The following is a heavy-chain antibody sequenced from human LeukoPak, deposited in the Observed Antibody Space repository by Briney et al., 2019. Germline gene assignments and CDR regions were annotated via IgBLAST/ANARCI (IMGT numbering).Heavy chain of an antibody. CDR1: GGSISSSSYY. CDR2: IYYSGST. CDR3: ARRGRYYYYYYMDV. Sequence: PSETLSLTCTVSGGSISSSSYYWGWIRQPPGKGLEWIGSIYYSGSTYYNPSLKSRVTISVDTSKNQFSLKPSSVTAADTAVYYCARRGRYYYYYYMDVWGKGTTVTVSS. J-gene: IGHJ6*03. V-gene: IGHV4-39*01.